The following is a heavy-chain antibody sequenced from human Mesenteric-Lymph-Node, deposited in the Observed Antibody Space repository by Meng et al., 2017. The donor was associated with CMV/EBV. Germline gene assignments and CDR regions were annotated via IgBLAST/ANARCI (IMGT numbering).Heavy chain of an antibody. V-gene: IGHV1-2*02. J-gene: IGHJ4*02. Sequence: ASVKVSCKASGYTFTSYYMHWVRQAPGQGLEWMGWINPNSGGTNYAQKFQGRVTMTRDTSISTAYMELSRLRSDDTAVYYCAKWLWTLYYFDYWGQGTLVTVSS. D-gene: IGHD5-18*01. CDR2: INPNSGGT. CDR1: GYTFTSYY. CDR3: AKWLWTLYYFDY.